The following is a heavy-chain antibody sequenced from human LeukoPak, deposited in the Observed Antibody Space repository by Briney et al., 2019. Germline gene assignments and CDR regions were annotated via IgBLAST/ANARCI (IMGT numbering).Heavy chain of an antibody. CDR3: ARGGAVAGFSEGLGV. Sequence: GASVTVSCKASGYTFTDYYLHWVRQAPGQGLEWMVWINPNSGGTKYAQKFQDRVTVTRDTSISTVYTELSSLRSDDTAVYYCARGGAVAGFSEGLGVWGQGTTVTV. D-gene: IGHD6-19*01. V-gene: IGHV1-2*02. CDR2: INPNSGGT. J-gene: IGHJ6*02. CDR1: GYTFTDYY.